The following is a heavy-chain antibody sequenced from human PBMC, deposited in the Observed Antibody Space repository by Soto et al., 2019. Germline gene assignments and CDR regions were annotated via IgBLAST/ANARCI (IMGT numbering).Heavy chain of an antibody. CDR1: GFTFTDYA. CDR2: VSASGGTT. CDR3: ATDRTSWHTCGFVN. Sequence: EVQLLESGGGLVQPGGSVRLACAASGFTFTDYAMSWVRQAPGKGLEWVSAVSASGGTTYYADPVRERFTVSRDNSRNTFYLQMSSLRVEDAAIYYCATDRTSWHTCGFVNWGQGTLVTVYS. D-gene: IGHD2-21*01. V-gene: IGHV3-23*01. J-gene: IGHJ4*02.